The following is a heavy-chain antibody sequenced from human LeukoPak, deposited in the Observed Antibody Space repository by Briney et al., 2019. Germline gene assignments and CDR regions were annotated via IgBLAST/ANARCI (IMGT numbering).Heavy chain of an antibody. CDR3: ARLREYSYGFTPFDY. D-gene: IGHD5-18*01. CDR1: GGSISSYY. CDR2: IYYSGST. V-gene: IGHV4-59*01. J-gene: IGHJ4*02. Sequence: PSETQSLTCTVSGGSISSYYWSWIRQPPGKGLEWIGYIYYSGSTNYNPSLKSRVTISVDTSKNQFSLKLSSVTAADTAVYYCARLREYSYGFTPFDYWGQGTLVTVSS.